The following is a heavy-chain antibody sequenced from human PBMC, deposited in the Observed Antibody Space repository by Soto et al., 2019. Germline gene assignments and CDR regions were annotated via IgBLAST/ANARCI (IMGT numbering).Heavy chain of an antibody. V-gene: IGHV3-30-3*01. CDR3: AREGGVAAQFDY. D-gene: IGHD2-15*01. CDR1: GFTFSSYA. J-gene: IGHJ4*02. CDR2: ISYDGSNK. Sequence: QVQLVESGGGVVQPGRSLRLSCAASGFTFSSYAMHWVRQAPGEGLEWVAVISYDGSNKYYADSVKGRFTIFRDNSKNTLYLQMNSLRAEDTAVYYCAREGGVAAQFDYWGQGTLVTVSS.